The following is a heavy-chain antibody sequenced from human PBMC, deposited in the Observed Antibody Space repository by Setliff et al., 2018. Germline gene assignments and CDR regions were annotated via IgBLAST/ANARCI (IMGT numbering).Heavy chain of an antibody. D-gene: IGHD3-22*01. CDR2: INPTGGST. CDR1: GYTFTSYY. V-gene: IGHV1-46*01. Sequence: ASVKVSCKASGYTFTSYYMHWVRQAPGQGLEWMGLINPTGGSTSYAQKFQGRVTMTRDTSTSTVFMGLSSLRSEDTAVYYCARDRNDNYESSGYYYAGGYMDVWGKGTKVTVSS. CDR3: ARDRNDNYESSGYYYAGGYMDV. J-gene: IGHJ6*03.